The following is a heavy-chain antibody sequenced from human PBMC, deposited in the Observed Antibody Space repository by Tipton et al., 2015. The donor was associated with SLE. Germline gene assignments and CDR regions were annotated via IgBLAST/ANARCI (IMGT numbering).Heavy chain of an antibody. D-gene: IGHD3-10*01. CDR2: IYYSGST. V-gene: IGHV4-59*12. CDR3: ARSSRDAFDI. Sequence: TLSLTCTVSGGSISSYYWSWIRQPPVKGLEWIGYIYYSGSTNYNPSLKSRVTISVDTSKNQFSLKLSSVTAADTAVYYCARSSRDAFDIWGQGTMVTVSS. J-gene: IGHJ3*02. CDR1: GGSISSYY.